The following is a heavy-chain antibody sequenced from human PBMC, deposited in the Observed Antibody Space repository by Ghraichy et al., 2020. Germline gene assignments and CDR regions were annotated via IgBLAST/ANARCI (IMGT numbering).Heavy chain of an antibody. CDR1: RFTFSSYA. CDR3: AKASGSYFLGYFDY. CDR2: ISGSGDST. V-gene: IGHV3-23*01. Sequence: GGSLRLSCAASRFTFSSYAMNWVRQAPGKGLEWVSAISGSGDSTYYADSAKGRFTISRDNSKNTLYIQMNSLRAEDTAVYYCAKASGSYFLGYFDYWGQGTLVTVSS. J-gene: IGHJ4*02. D-gene: IGHD1-26*01.